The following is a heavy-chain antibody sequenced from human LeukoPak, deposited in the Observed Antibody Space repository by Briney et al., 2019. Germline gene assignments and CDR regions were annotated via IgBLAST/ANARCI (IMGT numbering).Heavy chain of an antibody. J-gene: IGHJ4*02. CDR1: GGTFINYA. V-gene: IGHV1-69*04. CDR2: IIPILGIA. Sequence: ASVKVSCKASGGTFINYAISWVGQAPGQGREWMGRIIPILGIANYAQKFQGRVTITADKSTSTAYMELSSLRSEDTAVYYCARDEAGHFDYWGQGTLVTVSS. CDR3: ARDEAGHFDY.